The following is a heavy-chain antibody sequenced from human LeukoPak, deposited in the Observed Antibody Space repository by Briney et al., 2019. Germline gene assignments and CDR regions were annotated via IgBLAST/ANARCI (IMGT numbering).Heavy chain of an antibody. CDR2: IYYSGST. CDR3: ARSGRGPADY. D-gene: IGHD2-2*01. V-gene: IGHV4-59*01. CDR1: GGSISSYY. J-gene: IGHJ4*02. Sequence: SETLSLTCTVSGGSISSYYWSWIRQPPGKGLEWIGYIYYSGSTNYNPSLKSRVTISVDTSKNQFSLKLSSVTAAYTAVYYCARSGRGPADYWGQGPLVTVSS.